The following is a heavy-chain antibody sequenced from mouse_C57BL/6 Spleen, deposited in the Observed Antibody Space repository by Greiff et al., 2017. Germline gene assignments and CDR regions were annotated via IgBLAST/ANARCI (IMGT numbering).Heavy chain of an antibody. CDR3: ARETAQATDY. Sequence: VQLQQPGAELVKPGASVKLSCKASGYTFTSYWMQWVKQRPGQGLEWIGEIDPSDSYTNYNQKFKGKATLTVDTSSSTAYMQLSSLTSEDSAVYYCARETAQATDYWGQGTTLTVSS. V-gene: IGHV1-50*01. CDR1: GYTFTSYW. J-gene: IGHJ2*01. CDR2: IDPSDSYT. D-gene: IGHD3-2*02.